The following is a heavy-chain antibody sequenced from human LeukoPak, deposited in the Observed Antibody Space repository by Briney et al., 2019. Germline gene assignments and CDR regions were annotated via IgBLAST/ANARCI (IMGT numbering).Heavy chain of an antibody. D-gene: IGHD4-17*01. Sequence: SVKVSCKASGGTFSSYAISWVRQAPGQGLEWMGGIIPIFGTANYAQKFQGRVTITADESTSTAYIELSSLRSEDTAVYYCARPLRVDYYYGMDVWGQGTTVTVSS. CDR3: ARPLRVDYYYGMDV. V-gene: IGHV1-69*13. J-gene: IGHJ6*02. CDR1: GGTFSSYA. CDR2: IIPIFGTA.